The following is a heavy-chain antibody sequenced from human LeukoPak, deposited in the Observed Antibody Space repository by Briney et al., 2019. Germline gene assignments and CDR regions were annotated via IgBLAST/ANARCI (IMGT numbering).Heavy chain of an antibody. Sequence: PGRSLRLSCAASGFTFSSYGMHWVRQAPGKGLEWVAVIWYDGSNKHYADSVKGRFTISRDNSKNTLYLQMNSLRAEDTAVYYCARRAAAGPRGYYYYMDVWGKGTTVTVSS. CDR1: GFTFSSYG. CDR2: IWYDGSNK. D-gene: IGHD6-13*01. V-gene: IGHV3-33*01. J-gene: IGHJ6*03. CDR3: ARRAAAGPRGYYYYMDV.